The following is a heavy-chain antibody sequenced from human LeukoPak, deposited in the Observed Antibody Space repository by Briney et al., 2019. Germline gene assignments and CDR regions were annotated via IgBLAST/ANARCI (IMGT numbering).Heavy chain of an antibody. CDR3: ASERGATQYFGY. V-gene: IGHV1-69*04. Sequence: GASVKVSCKASGGTFSSYVITWVRQAPGQGLEWMGRIIPMLDIQNYAQKFQGRVTITADKSTSTAYMELSSLRSEDTAVYYCASERGATQYFGYWGQGTLVTVSS. CDR1: GGTFSSYV. J-gene: IGHJ4*02. D-gene: IGHD3-10*01. CDR2: IIPMLDIQ.